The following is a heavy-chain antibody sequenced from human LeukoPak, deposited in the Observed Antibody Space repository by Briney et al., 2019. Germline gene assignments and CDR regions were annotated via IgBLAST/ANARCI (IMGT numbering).Heavy chain of an antibody. CDR3: ARSSLSSSWLFDY. D-gene: IGHD6-13*01. V-gene: IGHV3-11*04. CDR1: RFTFRDYY. Sequence: GESLTLSCAVSRFTFRDYYTSWIRQAPGKVMEWDSYIGSSVNTIYYAASGKGSLTISRDNAKNSLYLQTTSLRAVDPAVYYCARSSLSSSWLFDYWGQGTLVTVSS. CDR2: IGSSVNTI. J-gene: IGHJ4*02.